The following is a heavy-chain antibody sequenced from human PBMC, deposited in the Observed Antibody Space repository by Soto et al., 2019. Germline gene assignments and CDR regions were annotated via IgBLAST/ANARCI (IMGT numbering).Heavy chain of an antibody. V-gene: IGHV4-34*01. CDR1: GGSFSGYY. D-gene: IGHD2-15*01. Sequence: QVQLQQWGAGLLKPSETLSLTCAVYGGSFSGYYWSWIRQPPGKGREWFGQINHSASTNYNPSLKRRVRISVDTSKNQLYLKLSYVNAADTAVYYCARGGKLGSASDFDYWGQGTLVTVSS. CDR3: ARGGKLGSASDFDY. J-gene: IGHJ4*02. CDR2: INHSAST.